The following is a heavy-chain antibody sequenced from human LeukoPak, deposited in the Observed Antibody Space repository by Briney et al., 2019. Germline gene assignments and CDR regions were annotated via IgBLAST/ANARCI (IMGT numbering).Heavy chain of an antibody. J-gene: IGHJ3*02. V-gene: IGHV3-30*03. Sequence: GGSLRLSCAAPGFTFSSYGMHWVRQAPGKGLEWVAVISYDGSNKYYADSVKGRFTISRDNSKNTLYLQMNSLRAEDTAVYYCATEDIVVVVAATPIDDAFDIWGQGTMVTVSS. CDR3: ATEDIVVVVAATPIDDAFDI. D-gene: IGHD2-15*01. CDR1: GFTFSSYG. CDR2: ISYDGSNK.